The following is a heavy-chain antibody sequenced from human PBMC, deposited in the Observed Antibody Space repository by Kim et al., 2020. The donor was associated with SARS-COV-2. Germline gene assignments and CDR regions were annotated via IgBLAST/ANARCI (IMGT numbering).Heavy chain of an antibody. CDR1: GYNFAGDW. V-gene: IGHV5-51*01. Sequence: GESLKIFCQGSGYNFAGDWIGWVRQMPGKGLEWVAMIYPGDSDARYSPSFQGRVTISADKSISTAYLRWGSLKASDTAIYFCARRDMLRLPFDYWGQGTL. J-gene: IGHJ4*02. D-gene: IGHD5-12*01. CDR2: IYPGDSDA. CDR3: ARRDMLRLPFDY.